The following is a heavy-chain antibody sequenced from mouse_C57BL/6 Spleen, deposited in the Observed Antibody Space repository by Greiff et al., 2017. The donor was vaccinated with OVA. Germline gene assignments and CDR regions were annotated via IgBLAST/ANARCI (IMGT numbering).Heavy chain of an antibody. CDR3: TIHYLFYYDYDEWYFDV. Sequence: EVQLVESGGDLVKPGGSLKLSCAASGFTFSSYGMSWVRQTPDKRLEWVATISSGGSYTYYPDSVKGRFTISRDNAKNTLYLQMSSLKSEDTAIYYCTIHYLFYYDYDEWYFDVWGTGTTVTFSS. V-gene: IGHV5-6*01. CDR1: GFTFSSYG. D-gene: IGHD2-4*01. CDR2: ISSGGSYT. J-gene: IGHJ1*03.